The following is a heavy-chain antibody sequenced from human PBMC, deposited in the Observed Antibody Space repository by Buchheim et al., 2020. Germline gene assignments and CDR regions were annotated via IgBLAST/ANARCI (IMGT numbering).Heavy chain of an antibody. CDR2: ISYDGSNK. D-gene: IGHD6-6*01. V-gene: IGHV3-30*18. Sequence: QVQLVESGGGVVQPGRSLRLSCAASGFIFSNYGMHWVRQSPGKGLEWVAVISYDGSNKYYADSVKGRFTISRDNSKNTLYLQMNSLRAEDTAVYYCAKSGAARMDWFDPWGQGTL. J-gene: IGHJ5*02. CDR1: GFIFSNYG. CDR3: AKSGAARMDWFDP.